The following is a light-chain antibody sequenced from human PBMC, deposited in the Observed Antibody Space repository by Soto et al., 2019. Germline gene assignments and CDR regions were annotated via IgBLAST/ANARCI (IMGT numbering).Light chain of an antibody. Sequence: QSALTQPASVSGSPGQSITISCTGTSSDVGGYNYVSWYQQLPGKAPKLMIYDVSNRPSGVSNRFSGSKSDNTASLTISGLQAEDEADYYCSSYTSSSTPFVFGTGTKLTVL. J-gene: IGLJ1*01. CDR1: SSDVGGYNY. V-gene: IGLV2-14*01. CDR3: SSYTSSSTPFV. CDR2: DVS.